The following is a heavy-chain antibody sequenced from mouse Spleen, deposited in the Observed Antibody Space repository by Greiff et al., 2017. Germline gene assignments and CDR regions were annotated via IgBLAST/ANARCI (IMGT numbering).Heavy chain of an antibody. CDR3: ARSTAGYYFDY. CDR1: GFTFSSYA. D-gene: IGHD1-2*01. CDR2: ISSGGSYT. Sequence: EVHLVESGGGLVKPGGSLKLSCAASGFTFSSYAMSWVRQTPEKRLEWVATISSGGSYTYYPDSVKGRFTISRDNAKNTLYLQMSSLRSEDTAMYYCARSTAGYYFDYWGQGTTLTVSS. J-gene: IGHJ2*01. V-gene: IGHV5-9-3*01.